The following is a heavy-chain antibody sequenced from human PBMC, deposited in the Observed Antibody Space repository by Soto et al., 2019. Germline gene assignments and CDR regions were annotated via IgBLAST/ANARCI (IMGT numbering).Heavy chain of an antibody. D-gene: IGHD3-9*01. CDR2: IVVGSGNT. Sequence: GASLKVSCKASGFTFTISAMQWVRQARGQRLEWIGWIVVGSGNTNYAQKFQERVTITRDMSTSTAYMELSSLRSEDTAVYYCAALRYFDFAYWGQGTLVTVSS. CDR3: AALRYFDFAY. J-gene: IGHJ4*01. V-gene: IGHV1-58*02. CDR1: GFTFTISA.